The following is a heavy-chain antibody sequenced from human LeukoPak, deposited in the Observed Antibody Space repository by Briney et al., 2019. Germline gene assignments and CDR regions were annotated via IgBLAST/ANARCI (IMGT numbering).Heavy chain of an antibody. Sequence: SETLSLTCTIDGGSFSGYYWSWIRQPPGKGLEWIGEIYHSGSTNYNPSLKSRVTISVDKSKNQFSLKLSPVTAADTAVYYCARDRRYYDSSGYIRGFDYWGQGTLVTVSS. V-gene: IGHV4-34*01. D-gene: IGHD3-22*01. J-gene: IGHJ4*02. CDR2: IYHSGST. CDR1: GGSFSGYY. CDR3: ARDRRYYDSSGYIRGFDY.